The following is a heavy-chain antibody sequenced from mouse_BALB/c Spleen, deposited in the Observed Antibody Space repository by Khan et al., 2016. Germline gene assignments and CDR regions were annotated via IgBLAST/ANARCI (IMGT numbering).Heavy chain of an antibody. CDR3: ARDDYVT. D-gene: IGHD2-4*01. V-gene: IGHV1-18*01. Sequence: VQLQQPDPDLVKPGASVKISCKASGYSFTAYYMYWVKQSHGKSLEWIGRINPNNGATTFNQKFKGKAILTVDKSSTTAYMELRSLASEDSAVYYCARDDYVTWGQGTTLTVSS. J-gene: IGHJ2*01. CDR2: INPNNGAT. CDR1: GYSFTAYY.